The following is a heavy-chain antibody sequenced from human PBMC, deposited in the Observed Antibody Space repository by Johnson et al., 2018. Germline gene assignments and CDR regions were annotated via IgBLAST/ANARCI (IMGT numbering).Heavy chain of an antibody. D-gene: IGHD6-19*01. CDR1: GYTFTSYD. CDR3: ARGRRAVAGPTGNFQH. V-gene: IGHV1-8*01. Sequence: QVQLVQSGAEVKKPGASVKVSCKASGYTFTSYDITWVRQATGQGLEWMGWMDPNSGNTGYAQKFQGRVTMTRNTSISTAHMELSSLISEDTGVYYCARGRRAVAGPTGNFQHWGQGTLVTVSS. CDR2: MDPNSGNT. J-gene: IGHJ1*01.